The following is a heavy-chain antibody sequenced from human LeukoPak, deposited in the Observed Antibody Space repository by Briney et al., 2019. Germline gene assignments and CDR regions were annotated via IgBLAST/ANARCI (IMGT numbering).Heavy chain of an antibody. CDR1: GESFSGYY. J-gene: IGHJ4*02. CDR2: INHSGST. D-gene: IGHD6-13*01. Sequence: PSETLSLTCAVYGESFSGYYWSWIRQPPGKGLEWIGEINHSGSTNYNPSLKSRVTISVDTSKDQFSLKLSYVTAADTAVYYCARGRGIAAAGTGVDYWGQGTLVTVSS. V-gene: IGHV4-34*01. CDR3: ARGRGIAAAGTGVDY.